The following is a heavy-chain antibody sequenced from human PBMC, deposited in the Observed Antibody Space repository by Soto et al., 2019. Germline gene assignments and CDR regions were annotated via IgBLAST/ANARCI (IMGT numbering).Heavy chain of an antibody. V-gene: IGHV3-33*01. CDR1: GSAFTTHG. D-gene: IGHD2-15*01. CDR2: IWGDGTKK. Sequence: PGGSLRLSCSASGSAFTTHGMHWVRQAPGKGLEWVAVIWGDGTKKYYADSVKGRFTISKDNSKKTLFLQMNTLRAEDTAVYYCARGAVAAGHFDYWGQGTLVTVYS. CDR3: ARGAVAAGHFDY. J-gene: IGHJ4*02.